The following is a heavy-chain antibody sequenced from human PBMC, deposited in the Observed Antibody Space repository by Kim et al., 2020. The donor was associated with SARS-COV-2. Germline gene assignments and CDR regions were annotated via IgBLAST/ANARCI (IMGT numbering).Heavy chain of an antibody. D-gene: IGHD3-16*01. CDR2: T. Sequence: TYYAGSVKGRLPISRDNSKNTLYLQMNSLRADDTALYYCAKDRPGGDAFDIWGQGTTVTVSS. J-gene: IGHJ3*02. CDR3: AKDRPGGDAFDI. V-gene: IGHV3-23*01.